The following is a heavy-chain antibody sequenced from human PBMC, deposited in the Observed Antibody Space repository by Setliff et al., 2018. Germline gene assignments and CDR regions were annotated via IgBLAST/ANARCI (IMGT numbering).Heavy chain of an antibody. Sequence: GGSLRLSCAASGFTFSSYCMSWVRRAPGKGLEWVANIRQDGSEKYYVDSAEGRFTISRGNSKNTLYLQMNSLRAEDTAVYYCASGHRYGYLFEYWGQGTLVTVSS. CDR2: IRQDGSEK. V-gene: IGHV3-7*03. J-gene: IGHJ4*02. CDR1: GFTFSSYC. CDR3: ASGHRYGYLFEY. D-gene: IGHD5-12*01.